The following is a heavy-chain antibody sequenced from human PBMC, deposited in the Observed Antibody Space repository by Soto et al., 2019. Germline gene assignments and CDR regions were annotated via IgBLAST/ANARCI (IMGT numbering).Heavy chain of an antibody. J-gene: IGHJ5*02. V-gene: IGHV4-31*03. CDR2: IYYSGRT. D-gene: IGHD6-6*01. Sequence: PSETLSLTCTVSCGCISSGGYYWSWIRQHPGKGLEWIGYIYYSGRTYYNPSLHSRVSIAVDTTENQFSLKLTSVTAADTSVYYCARGSFSSSSSWFDPWGRGTLVTVSS. CDR1: CGCISSGGYY. CDR3: ARGSFSSSSSWFDP.